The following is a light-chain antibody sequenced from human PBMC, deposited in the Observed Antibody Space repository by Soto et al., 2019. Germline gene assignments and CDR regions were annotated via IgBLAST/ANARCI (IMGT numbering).Light chain of an antibody. J-gene: IGLJ2*01. Sequence: NFMLTQPHSGSESPGKTVTISCTRSSGSIASNYVQWYQQRPGSSPSIVIYEDDQRPSGVPDRFSGSIDSSSSSASLTISGLKTEDEADYYCQSYDSDTVIFGGGTKLTVL. CDR3: QSYDSDTVI. CDR2: EDD. V-gene: IGLV6-57*01. CDR1: SGSIASNY.